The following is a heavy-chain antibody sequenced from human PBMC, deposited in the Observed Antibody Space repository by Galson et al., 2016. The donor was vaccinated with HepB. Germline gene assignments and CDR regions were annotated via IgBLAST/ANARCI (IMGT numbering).Heavy chain of an antibody. J-gene: IGHJ6*04. CDR3: ARFIASPWNDYYYYGMDV. CDR2: ISNDGSNK. Sequence: SLRLSCADSGFIFGSYAMNWVRQAPGKGLEWLAVISNDGSNKYFADSVKGRFTISRDNSKNTLYLQMNSLRAEDTAVYYCARFIASPWNDYYYYGMDVWGKGTPVTVSS. CDR1: GFIFGSYA. D-gene: IGHD1-1*01. V-gene: IGHV3-30-3*01.